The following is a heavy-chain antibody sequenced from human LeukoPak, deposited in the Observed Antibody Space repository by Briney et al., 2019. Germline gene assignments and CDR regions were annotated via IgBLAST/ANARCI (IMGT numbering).Heavy chain of an antibody. V-gene: IGHV3-30-3*01. CDR2: ISSDGRNK. J-gene: IGHJ4*02. D-gene: IGHD3-22*01. Sequence: RSLRLSCAASGFTFSSYAMHWVRQAPGKGLEWVAVISSDGRNKYYADSVKGRFTISRDNSKNTLYLQMNSLRAEDTAVYYCARDMYDSSGYLFDYWGQGTLVTVSS. CDR1: GFTFSSYA. CDR3: ARDMYDSSGYLFDY.